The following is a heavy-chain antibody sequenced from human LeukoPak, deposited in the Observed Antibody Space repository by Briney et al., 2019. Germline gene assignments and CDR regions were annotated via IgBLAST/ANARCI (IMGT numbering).Heavy chain of an antibody. Sequence: SETLSLTCTVSGGSISSYYWRWIPQPAGKGLVRNERIYTRWSTNYTPSLNSRVTMSVDTSKNQFSLKLSSVTAADTAVYYCARDWGYCSSTSCPYYYYYGMDVWGQGTTVTVSS. CDR2: IYTRWST. CDR1: GGSISSYY. V-gene: IGHV4-4*07. CDR3: ARDWGYCSSTSCPYYYYYGMDV. J-gene: IGHJ6*02. D-gene: IGHD2-2*01.